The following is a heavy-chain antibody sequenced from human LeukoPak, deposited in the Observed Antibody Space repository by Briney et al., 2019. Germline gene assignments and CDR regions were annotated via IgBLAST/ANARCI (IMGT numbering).Heavy chain of an antibody. J-gene: IGHJ4*02. D-gene: IGHD2-15*01. V-gene: IGHV1-69*05. CDR3: GKIRLEDSATGY. CDR2: IIPIFGTA. Sequence: ASVKVSCKASGGTFSSYAISWVRQAPGQGLEWMGGIIPIFGTANYAQKFQGRVTITTDESTSTAYMELSSLRSEDTAVYYCGKIRLEDSATGYWGQGTLVTVSS. CDR1: GGTFSSYA.